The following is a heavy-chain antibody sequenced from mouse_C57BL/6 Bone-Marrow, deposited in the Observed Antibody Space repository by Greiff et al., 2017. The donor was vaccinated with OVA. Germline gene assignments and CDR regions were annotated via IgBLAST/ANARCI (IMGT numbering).Heavy chain of an antibody. CDR3: AREVDGYSYYFDY. D-gene: IGHD2-3*01. Sequence: VQLQQPGAELVKPGASVKMSCKASGYTFTSYWITWVKQRPGQGLEWIGDIYPGSGSTNYNEKFKSKATLTVDTSSSTAYMQLSSLTSEDSAVYYCAREVDGYSYYFDYWGQGTTLTVSS. CDR2: IYPGSGST. CDR1: GYTFTSYW. V-gene: IGHV1-55*01. J-gene: IGHJ2*01.